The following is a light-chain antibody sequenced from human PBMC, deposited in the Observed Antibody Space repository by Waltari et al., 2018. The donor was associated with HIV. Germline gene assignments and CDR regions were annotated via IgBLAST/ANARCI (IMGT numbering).Light chain of an antibody. CDR2: GNS. V-gene: IGLV1-40*01. Sequence: QSVLTQPPSLSGAPGQRVTISCTGSSSNIGANFDVHWYQVLPGTAPKLLIFGNSNRPSGVPDRFSGSKSDTSASLAITGLQPEDEAEYFCQSFDNSLNGYVFGTGTTVIVL. J-gene: IGLJ1*01. CDR3: QSFDNSLNGYV. CDR1: SSNIGANFD.